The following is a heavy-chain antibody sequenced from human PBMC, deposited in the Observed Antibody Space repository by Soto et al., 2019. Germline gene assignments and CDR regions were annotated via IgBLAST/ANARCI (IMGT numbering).Heavy chain of an antibody. D-gene: IGHD3-9*01. J-gene: IGHJ6*02. Sequence: GSLRLSCAASGFTFSSYGMHWVRQAPGKGLEWVAVISYDGSNKYYADSVKGRFTISRDNSKNTLYLQMNSLRAEDTAVYYCAKDLKNYDILTGYYTYYYYYGMDVWGQGTTVTVSS. CDR3: AKDLKNYDILTGYYTYYYYYGMDV. CDR1: GFTFSSYG. CDR2: ISYDGSNK. V-gene: IGHV3-30*18.